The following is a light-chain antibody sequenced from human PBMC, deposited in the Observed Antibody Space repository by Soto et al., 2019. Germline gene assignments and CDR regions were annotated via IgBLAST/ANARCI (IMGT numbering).Light chain of an antibody. CDR2: DAS. Sequence: GDRVTITCRASQTISTWMAWYQQKPGKAPKLLVYDASSLKSGVPSRFSGSGSGTEFTLSISSLQPEDVGTFYCQKYHSAPPTFGRGTKVDIK. J-gene: IGKJ1*01. V-gene: IGKV1-5*01. CDR3: QKYHSAPPT. CDR1: QTISTW.